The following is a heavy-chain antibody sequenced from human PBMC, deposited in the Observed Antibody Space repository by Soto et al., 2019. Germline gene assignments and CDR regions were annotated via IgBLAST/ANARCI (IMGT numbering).Heavy chain of an antibody. CDR3: AREGWPLLQTGMDV. CDR1: GCTFRSYS. V-gene: IGHV3-48*02. CDR2: ISSSNRTI. J-gene: IGHJ6*02. D-gene: IGHD2-15*01. Sequence: GGSLRLSCAASGCTFRSYSMNWVRQAPGKGLEWVSYISSSNRTINYADSVKGRFIISRDNAKNSLYLQMHSLRDEDTAVYYCAREGWPLLQTGMDVWGQGTTVTVSS.